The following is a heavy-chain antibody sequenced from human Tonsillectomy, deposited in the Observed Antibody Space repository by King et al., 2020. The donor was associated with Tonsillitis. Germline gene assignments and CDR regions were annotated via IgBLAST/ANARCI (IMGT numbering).Heavy chain of an antibody. CDR2: IIPIFGTA. Sequence: VQLVESGAELKKPGSSVKVSCKASGGTFSSYAITWVRQAPGQGLEWMGVIIPIFGTANYAQKFQGRVTISADESTNTAYMELISLRSEDTAVYFCARGGGRVDTALVGWGYWGQGTLVTVSS. CDR3: ARGGGRVDTALVGWGY. D-gene: IGHD5-18*01. CDR1: GGTFSSYA. J-gene: IGHJ4*02. V-gene: IGHV1-69*01.